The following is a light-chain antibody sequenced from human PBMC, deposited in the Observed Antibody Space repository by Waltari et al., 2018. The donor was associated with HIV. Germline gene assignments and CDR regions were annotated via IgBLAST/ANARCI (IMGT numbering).Light chain of an antibody. V-gene: IGLV2-8*01. CDR3: TSYAGRNTLV. J-gene: IGLJ2*01. CDR1: SSDVGAYNY. CDR2: DVT. Sequence: QSALTQPPSASGSPGQSVTISCTGTSSDVGAYNYVSWFQQHPGKAPKLMIYDVTKRPSGVPDRFSGSKSGNTASLTVSGLQAEDEADYYCTSYAGRNTLVFGGGTKLTVL.